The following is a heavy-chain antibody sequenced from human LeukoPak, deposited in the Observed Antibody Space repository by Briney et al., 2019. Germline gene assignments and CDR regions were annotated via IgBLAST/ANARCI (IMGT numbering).Heavy chain of an antibody. J-gene: IGHJ4*02. Sequence: SETLSLTCAVYGGSFSGYYWSWIRQPPGKGLEWIGEINHSGSTNYNPSLKSRGTISVDTSKNQFSLKLSSVTAADTAVYYCARDGEMATIENYFEYWGQGTLVTVSS. D-gene: IGHD5-24*01. CDR2: INHSGST. CDR1: GGSFSGYY. V-gene: IGHV4-34*01. CDR3: ARDGEMATIENYFEY.